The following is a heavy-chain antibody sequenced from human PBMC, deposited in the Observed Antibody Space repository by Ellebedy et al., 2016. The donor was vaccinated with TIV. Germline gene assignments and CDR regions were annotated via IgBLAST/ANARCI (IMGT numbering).Heavy chain of an antibody. J-gene: IGHJ4*02. CDR1: GASIRSSY. CDR3: ARLAKLDSGYAFDY. V-gene: IGHV4-59*08. D-gene: IGHD2-8*01. Sequence: MPSETLSLTCTVSGASIRSSYWSWIRQSPGMRMEWLAYIYDSGTTHFNPSLSNRLTISRDTSRNQVSLRLNSVTAADTAVYYCARLAKLDSGYAFDYWGQGTLVTVSS. CDR2: IYDSGTT.